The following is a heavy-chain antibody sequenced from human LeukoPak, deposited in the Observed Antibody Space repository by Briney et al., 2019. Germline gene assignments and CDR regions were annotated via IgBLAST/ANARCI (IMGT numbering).Heavy chain of an antibody. D-gene: IGHD7-27*01. CDR2: IYYSGST. J-gene: IGHJ4*02. CDR1: GGSISSGDYY. V-gene: IGHV4-30-4*01. CDR3: ARGPTGATFS. Sequence: SETLSLTCTVSGGSISSGDYYWSWIRQPPGKGLEWIGYIYYSGSTYYNPSLKSRVTLSVDTSKNQFSLKLSSVTAADTAVYYCARGPTGATFSWGQGTLVTVSS.